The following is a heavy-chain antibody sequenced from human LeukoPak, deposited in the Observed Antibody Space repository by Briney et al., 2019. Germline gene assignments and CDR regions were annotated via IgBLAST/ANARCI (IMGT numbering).Heavy chain of an antibody. Sequence: GGTLRLSWAASGFTFSSYGMSRVRQAPGKGLEWVSAISGSGGSTFYADSVKGRFTLSRDNSKNTLYLQMNSLRAEDTAVYYCAKEGQGYYGSESYYWYDYWGQGTLVTVSS. J-gene: IGHJ4*02. CDR3: AKEGQGYYGSESYYWYDY. CDR1: GFTFSSYG. D-gene: IGHD3-10*01. V-gene: IGHV3-23*01. CDR2: ISGSGGST.